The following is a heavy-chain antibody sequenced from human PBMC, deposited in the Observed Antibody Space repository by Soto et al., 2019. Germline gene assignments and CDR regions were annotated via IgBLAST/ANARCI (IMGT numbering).Heavy chain of an antibody. CDR3: ARQRTTVVTQAYFDN. D-gene: IGHD2-21*02. CDR1: GESISSSSYY. CDR2: IYYSGRT. V-gene: IGHV4-39*01. Sequence: SETLSLTCIVSGESISSSSYYWGWIRQPPGKGLEWIGSIYYSGRTYYNPSFKSRVTISIDTSKNQFSLKLSSVTATDTAVYYCARQRTTVVTQAYFDNWGQGALVTVSS. J-gene: IGHJ4*02.